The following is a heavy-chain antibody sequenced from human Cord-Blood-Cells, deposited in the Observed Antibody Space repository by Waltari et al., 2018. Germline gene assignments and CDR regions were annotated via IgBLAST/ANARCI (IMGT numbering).Heavy chain of an antibody. D-gene: IGHD1-1*01. Sequence: QVQLVQSGAEVKKPGSSVKVSCKASGGTFSSYAISWVRQAPGQGLEWMGGIIPILGIANYAQKFQGRVTITAHESTSTAYMELSSLRSEDMAVYYCALNASINWKFDYWGQGTLVTVSS. J-gene: IGHJ4*02. CDR2: IIPILGIA. CDR1: GGTFSSYA. V-gene: IGHV1-69*04. CDR3: ALNASINWKFDY.